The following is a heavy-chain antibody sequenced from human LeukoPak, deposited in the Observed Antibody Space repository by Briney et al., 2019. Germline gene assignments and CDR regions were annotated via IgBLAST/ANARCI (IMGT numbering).Heavy chain of an antibody. CDR1: GFTSSRHW. CDR3: AIAAGWELGY. V-gene: IGHV3-7*01. D-gene: IGHD6-25*01. CDR2: IKEDASGE. J-gene: IGHJ4*02. Sequence: PGGSLRLSCAVSGFTSSRHWMSWVRQTPEKGLEWVANIKEDASGENYVDSVKGRFTISRDNAKNSLYLQMNSLRAEDTAVYYCAIAAGWELGYWGQGTLVTVSS.